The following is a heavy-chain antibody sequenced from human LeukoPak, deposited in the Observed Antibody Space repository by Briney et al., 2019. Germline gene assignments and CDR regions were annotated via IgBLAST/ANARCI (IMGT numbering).Heavy chain of an antibody. CDR2: ISVYNGDT. D-gene: IGHD4-11*01. CDR1: GYTFSSFG. V-gene: IGHV1-18*01. CDR3: ARVYSNYYYYYMDV. J-gene: IGHJ6*03. Sequence: ASVRVSCKASGYTFSSFGISWVRQAPGQGLEWMGWISVYNGDTKYAQKVQDRVTMTTDTSTSTAYMELRSLRSDDTAVYYCARVYSNYYYYYMDVWGKGTTVTVSS.